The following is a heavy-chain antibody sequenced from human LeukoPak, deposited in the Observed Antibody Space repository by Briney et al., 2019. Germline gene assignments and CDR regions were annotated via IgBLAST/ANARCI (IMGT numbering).Heavy chain of an antibody. CDR1: GFTFSTYS. D-gene: IGHD3-10*01. CDR3: ARDGGDYYGSGSPTYYYYMDV. V-gene: IGHV3-21*01. Sequence: GGSLRLSCAASGFTFSTYSGNWIRQAPGKGLEWVSSISDDSNYIFYADSVKGRFTISRDNAKNSLYLQMNSLTAEDSAVYYCARDGGDYYGSGSPTYYYYMDVWGKGTTVTVSS. J-gene: IGHJ6*03. CDR2: ISDDSNYI.